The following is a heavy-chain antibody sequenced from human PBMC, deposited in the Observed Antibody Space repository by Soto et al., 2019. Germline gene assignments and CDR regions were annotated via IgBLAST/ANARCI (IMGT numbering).Heavy chain of an antibody. CDR1: GFTFSSYA. Sequence: GGSLRLSCAASGFTFSSYAMSWVRQAPGKGLEWVSAISGSVGSTYYADSVKGRFTISRDNSKNTLYLQMNSLRAEDTAVYYCADIRGLSGWSYAFDIWGQGTMVTVSS. CDR3: ADIRGLSGWSYAFDI. D-gene: IGHD6-19*01. CDR2: ISGSVGST. V-gene: IGHV3-23*01. J-gene: IGHJ3*02.